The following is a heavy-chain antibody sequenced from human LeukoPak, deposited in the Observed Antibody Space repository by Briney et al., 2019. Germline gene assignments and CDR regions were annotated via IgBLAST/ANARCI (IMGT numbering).Heavy chain of an antibody. J-gene: IGHJ4*02. V-gene: IGHV4-59*01. CDR3: ARYIAVAGTVDY. CDR1: GGSISSYY. Sequence: SETLSLTCTVSGGSISSYYWSWIRQPPGKGLEWIGYIYYIGSTNYNPSLKSRVTISVDTTKNQFSLKLSSVTAADTAVYYGARYIAVAGTVDYWGQGTLVTVSS. CDR2: IYYIGST. D-gene: IGHD6-19*01.